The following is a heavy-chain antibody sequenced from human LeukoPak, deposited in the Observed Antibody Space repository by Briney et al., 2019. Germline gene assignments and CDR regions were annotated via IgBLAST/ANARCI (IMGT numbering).Heavy chain of an antibody. Sequence: GGSLRLSCAASGFAFNDFAMYWVRQAPGKGLDWVALIRRDGSHKYYAHSIKGRSTTSRDNSKNTLYLQMSSLRAEDTAVYYCAKSSIMFAAGRLGSIDFWGQGTLVTVSS. J-gene: IGHJ4*02. CDR3: AKSSIMFAAGRLGSIDF. V-gene: IGHV3-30*02. CDR2: IRRDGSHK. D-gene: IGHD6-25*01. CDR1: GFAFNDFA.